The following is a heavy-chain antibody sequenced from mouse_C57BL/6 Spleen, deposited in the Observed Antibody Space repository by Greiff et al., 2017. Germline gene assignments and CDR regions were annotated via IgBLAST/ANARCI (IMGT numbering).Heavy chain of an antibody. V-gene: IGHV1-82*01. Sequence: QVQLQQSGPELVKPGASVKISCKASGYAFSSSWMNWVKQRPGKGLEWIGRIYPGDGDTNYNGKFKGKATLTADKSSSTAYMQLSSLTSEDSAVYFCARLTGFDVWGTGTTVTVSS. CDR2: IYPGDGDT. CDR1: GYAFSSSW. CDR3: ARLTGFDV. J-gene: IGHJ1*03.